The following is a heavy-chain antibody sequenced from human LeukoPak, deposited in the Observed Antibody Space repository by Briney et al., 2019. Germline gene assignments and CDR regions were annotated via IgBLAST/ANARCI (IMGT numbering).Heavy chain of an antibody. CDR3: ARDLGYKDYVSAFDI. CDR1: GFIFDDYG. D-gene: IGHD5-24*01. V-gene: IGHV3-20*04. Sequence: GGSLRLSCAASGFIFDDYGMTWVRQTPGKGLEWVSGINWIGGSTGYADSVKGRFTISRDNAKNSLYLHKNSLRAEDTALYFCARDLGYKDYVSAFDIWGQGTMVTVSS. CDR2: INWIGGST. J-gene: IGHJ3*02.